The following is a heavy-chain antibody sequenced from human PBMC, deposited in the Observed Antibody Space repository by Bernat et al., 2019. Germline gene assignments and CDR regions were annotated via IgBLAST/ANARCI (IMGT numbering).Heavy chain of an antibody. Sequence: EVQLVESGGVVVQPGGSLRLSCAASGFTFEDYTIHWVRQAPGKGLEWVSLISWDGGSTYYADSVKGRFTISRDNSKNSLYLQMNSLRTEDTALYYCAKGAYGGKSVTFDLWGRGTLVTVSS. J-gene: IGHJ2*01. CDR2: ISWDGGST. D-gene: IGHD4-23*01. CDR1: GFTFEDYT. V-gene: IGHV3-43*01. CDR3: AKGAYGGKSVTFDL.